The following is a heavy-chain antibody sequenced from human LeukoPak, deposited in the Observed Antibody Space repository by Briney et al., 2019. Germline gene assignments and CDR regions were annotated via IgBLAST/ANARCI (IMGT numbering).Heavy chain of an antibody. CDR2: IYYSGST. Sequence: SETLSLTCTVSGYSITSGYYWGWIRQPPGKGLEWIGSIYYSGSTYYNPSLKSRVTISVDTSKNQFSLKLSSVTAADTAVYYCARHSRYFDWLLYWFDPWGQGTLVTVSS. V-gene: IGHV4-38-2*02. CDR1: GYSITSGYY. D-gene: IGHD3-9*01. J-gene: IGHJ5*02. CDR3: ARHSRYFDWLLYWFDP.